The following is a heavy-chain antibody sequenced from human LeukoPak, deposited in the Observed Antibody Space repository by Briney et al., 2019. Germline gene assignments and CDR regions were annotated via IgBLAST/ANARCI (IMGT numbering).Heavy chain of an antibody. CDR1: GFTFSSYE. V-gene: IGHV3-48*03. J-gene: IGHJ4*02. CDR3: ARAPAGDY. CDR2: ISSSGSTI. D-gene: IGHD3-10*01. Sequence: GGSLRLSCAASGFTFSSYEMHWVRQAPGKGLEWVSYISSSGSTIYYADSVKGRVTISRDNSKNTLYLQMNSLRTEDTAVYYCARAPAGDYWGQGTLVTVSS.